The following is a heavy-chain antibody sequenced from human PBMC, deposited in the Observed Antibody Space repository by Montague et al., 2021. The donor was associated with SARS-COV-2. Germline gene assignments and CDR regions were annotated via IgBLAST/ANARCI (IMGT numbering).Heavy chain of an antibody. CDR2: FDWDDVK. CDR3: ARTHYDILPGYYYDMDV. V-gene: IGHV2-70*11. D-gene: IGHD3-9*01. Sequence: PALVKPTQTLTLTCTFSGFSLSTSGMCVSWFRRPQGKALKGLARFDWDDVKYSGTSLKPRLTISKETSKNKVVLTMTTMDPVDTATYYCARTHYDILPGYYYDMDVWGQGTTVTVSS. J-gene: IGHJ6*02. CDR1: GFSLSTSGMC.